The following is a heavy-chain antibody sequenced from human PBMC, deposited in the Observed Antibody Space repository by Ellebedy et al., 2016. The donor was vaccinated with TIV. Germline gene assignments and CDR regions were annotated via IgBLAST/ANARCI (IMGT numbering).Heavy chain of an antibody. D-gene: IGHD6-19*01. CDR2: ISAHNDNT. CDR1: GYSFTSYG. Sequence: AASVKVSCKASGYSFTSYGFSWVRQAPGQGLEWMGWISAHNDNTNYAQKFQGRVTMTTNPSTTTAYMELTSLRSDDTAMYYCARRLRLMYNSGSFDYWGQGTPVTVSS. J-gene: IGHJ4*02. V-gene: IGHV1-18*01. CDR3: ARRLRLMYNSGSFDY.